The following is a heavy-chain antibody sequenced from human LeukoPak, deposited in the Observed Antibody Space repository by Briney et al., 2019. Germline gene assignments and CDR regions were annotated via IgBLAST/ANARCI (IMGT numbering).Heavy chain of an antibody. Sequence: PGGSLRLSCAASGFTMTNVWMNWVRQAPGKGLEWVGRIKSKTDGGTTDYAAPVKGRFTISRDDSKNTLYLQMNSLKTEDTAVYYCTTWSRKLVFDYWGQGTLVTVSS. CDR1: GFTMTNVW. CDR3: TTWSRKLVFDY. D-gene: IGHD6-13*01. CDR2: IKSKTDGGTT. V-gene: IGHV3-15*07. J-gene: IGHJ4*02.